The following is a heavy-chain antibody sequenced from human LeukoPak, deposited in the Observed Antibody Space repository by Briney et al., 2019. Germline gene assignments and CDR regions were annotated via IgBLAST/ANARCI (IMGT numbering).Heavy chain of an antibody. Sequence: GGSLRLSCAASGFTFSSYGMHWVRQAPGKGLEWVAVISYDGSNKYYADSVKGRFTISRDNSKNTLYLQMNSLRAEDTAVYYCARGPYCGGDCYSWTDYYYYGMDVWGQGTTVTVSS. D-gene: IGHD2-21*02. V-gene: IGHV3-30*03. CDR1: GFTFSSYG. J-gene: IGHJ6*02. CDR2: ISYDGSNK. CDR3: ARGPYCGGDCYSWTDYYYYGMDV.